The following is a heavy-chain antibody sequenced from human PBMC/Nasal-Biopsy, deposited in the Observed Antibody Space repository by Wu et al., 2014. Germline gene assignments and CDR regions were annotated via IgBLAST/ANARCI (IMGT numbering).Heavy chain of an antibody. Sequence: TLSLTCTVSGGSISSGVYFWSWIRQHPEKGLEWIGYINHSGSTNYNPSLASRVTISLDTTKNQFSLKLTSMTAADTAVYYCARGFYDSSGYSNPFDHWAREPWSPSPQ. CDR3: ARGFYDSSGYSNPFDH. D-gene: IGHD3-22*01. V-gene: IGHV4-61*08. CDR1: GGSISSGVYF. CDR2: INHSGST. J-gene: IGHJ4*02.